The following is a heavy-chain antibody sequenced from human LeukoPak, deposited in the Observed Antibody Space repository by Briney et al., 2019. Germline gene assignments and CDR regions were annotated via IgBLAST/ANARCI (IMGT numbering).Heavy chain of an antibody. CDR2: IYYSGST. CDR3: ARVGLPLVGAFDI. D-gene: IGHD5-18*01. Sequence: SETLSLTCTVSGGSISSYYWSWIRQPPGKGLEWIGYIYYSGSTNYNPSLKSRVTISVDTSKNQFSLKLSSVTAADTAVYYCARVGLPLVGAFDIWGQGTMVTVSS. CDR1: GGSISSYY. V-gene: IGHV4-59*01. J-gene: IGHJ3*02.